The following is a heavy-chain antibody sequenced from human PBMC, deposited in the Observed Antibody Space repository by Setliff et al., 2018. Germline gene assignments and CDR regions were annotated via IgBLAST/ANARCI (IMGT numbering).Heavy chain of an antibody. CDR1: GFTFSNYR. CDR2: IWHDGGNK. CDR3: ARTCSGSGCYAGLES. V-gene: IGHV3-33*08. Sequence: GGSLRLSCAASGFTFSNYRMHWVRQAPGKGLEWVAVIWHDGGNKYHADSVKGRFTISRDNSKNTLYLQMNSLRPGDTAVYYCARTCSGSGCYAGLESWGQGTPVNVS. D-gene: IGHD2-15*01. J-gene: IGHJ4*02.